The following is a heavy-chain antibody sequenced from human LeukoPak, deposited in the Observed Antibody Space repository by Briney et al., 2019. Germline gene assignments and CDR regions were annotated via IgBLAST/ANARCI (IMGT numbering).Heavy chain of an antibody. J-gene: IGHJ4*02. Sequence: GGSLRLSCAASGFTFSSYGMHWVRQAPGKGLEWVAFIRYDESTKFYADSVKGRFTISRDNSKTTLFLQMNSLRAEDTAVYYCAKDLPTPYFDYWGQGTLVTVSS. D-gene: IGHD4-23*01. CDR2: IRYDESTK. CDR3: AKDLPTPYFDY. V-gene: IGHV3-30*02. CDR1: GFTFSSYG.